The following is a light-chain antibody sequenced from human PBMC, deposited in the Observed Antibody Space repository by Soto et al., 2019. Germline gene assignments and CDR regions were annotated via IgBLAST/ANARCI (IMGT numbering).Light chain of an antibody. J-gene: IGKJ1*01. CDR2: AAS. V-gene: IGKV3-15*01. Sequence: EVAMTQSPATLSVSPGERATLSCRASQSVSNNLAWYQQKPGQAPRLLMYAASTRATGIPARFSGSRSGTEFTLTISSLQSEDFAVYYCQQYNNWPRTFGQGTKV. CDR1: QSVSNN. CDR3: QQYNNWPRT.